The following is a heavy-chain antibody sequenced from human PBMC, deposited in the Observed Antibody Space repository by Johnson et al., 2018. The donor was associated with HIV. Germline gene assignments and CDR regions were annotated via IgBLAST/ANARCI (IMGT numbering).Heavy chain of an antibody. J-gene: IGHJ3*02. CDR3: ARLYRSSTSCYEGGGAAFDI. Sequence: QVQLVESGGGVVQPGRSLRLSCVAPGFTFSSYAMHWVRQAPGKGLEWVAVISYDGSNKYYADSVKGRFTISRDNSKNTLYLQMNSLRAEDTAVYYCARLYRSSTSCYEGGGAAFDIWGQGTMVTVSS. CDR2: ISYDGSNK. D-gene: IGHD2-2*01. CDR1: GFTFSSYA. V-gene: IGHV3-30-3*01.